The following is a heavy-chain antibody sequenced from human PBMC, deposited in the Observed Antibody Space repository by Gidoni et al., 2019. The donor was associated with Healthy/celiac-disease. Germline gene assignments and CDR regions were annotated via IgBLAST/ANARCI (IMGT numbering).Heavy chain of an antibody. V-gene: IGHV3-33*01. CDR1: GFSVSSYG. Sequence: QVQLVESGGGVVQPGRSLRLSCAASGFSVSSYGMHWVRQAPGKGLEWVVVIWYDGSNKYYADSVTGRVTISRDNSKNTLYLQMNSLRVEDTAVYYGARDQSFGVVTLPYYYYGMDVWGQGPTVTVSS. D-gene: IGHD3-3*01. CDR2: IWYDGSNK. CDR3: ARDQSFGVVTLPYYYYGMDV. J-gene: IGHJ6*02.